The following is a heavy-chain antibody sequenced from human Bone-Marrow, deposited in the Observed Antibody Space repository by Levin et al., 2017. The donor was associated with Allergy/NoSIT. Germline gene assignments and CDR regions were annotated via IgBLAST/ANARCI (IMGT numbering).Heavy chain of an antibody. J-gene: IGHJ3*02. CDR2: IYYSGST. CDR1: GGSISSYY. Sequence: SQTLSLTCTVSGGSISSYYWSWIRQPPGKGLEWIGYIYYSGSTNYNPSLKSRVTISVDTSKNQFSLKLSSVTAADTAVYYCASVTCSGGSCYSSDAFDIWGQGTMVTVSS. D-gene: IGHD2-15*01. CDR3: ASVTCSGGSCYSSDAFDI. V-gene: IGHV4-59*01.